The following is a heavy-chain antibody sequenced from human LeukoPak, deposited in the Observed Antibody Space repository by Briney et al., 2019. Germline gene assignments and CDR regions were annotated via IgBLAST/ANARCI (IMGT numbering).Heavy chain of an antibody. CDR1: GYTFTSYD. V-gene: IGHV1-8*01. CDR2: MNPNSGNT. CDR3: ARDITGTTVYDY. D-gene: IGHD1-7*01. Sequence: ASVKVSCKASGYTFTSYDINWVRQATGQGLEWMGWMNPNSGNTGYAQKFQGRVTMARNTSISTAYMELSSLRSEDTAVYYCARDITGTTVYDYWGQGNLVTVSS. J-gene: IGHJ4*02.